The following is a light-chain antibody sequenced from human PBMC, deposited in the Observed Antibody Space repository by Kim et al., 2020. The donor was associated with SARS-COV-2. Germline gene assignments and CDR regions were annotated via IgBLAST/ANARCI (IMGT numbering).Light chain of an antibody. CDR1: TSNIGSNT. CDR3: ATWDDSLSGWV. Sequence: QSVLTQPPSVSGTPGQRVTISCSGSTSNIGSNTVNWYQQLPGTAPKLLIYSDNQRPAGVPDRLSGSQSDTSASLAISGLQSEDEADYFCATWDDSLSGWVFGGGTKVTVL. V-gene: IGLV1-44*01. CDR2: SDN. J-gene: IGLJ3*02.